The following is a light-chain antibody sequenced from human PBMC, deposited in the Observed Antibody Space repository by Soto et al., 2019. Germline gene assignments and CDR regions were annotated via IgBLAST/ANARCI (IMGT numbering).Light chain of an antibody. V-gene: IGKV1-5*03. Sequence: DIQMTQSPSTLSASVGDRVTITCRASKNISNYLAWYQQKPEKAPNLLIYQASKLQDGVPSRFSGSGSGTEFTLTISSLQPDDFATYYCQQYYSYWWKFGQGTKVEVK. CDR2: QAS. CDR3: QQYYSYWWK. J-gene: IGKJ1*01. CDR1: KNISNY.